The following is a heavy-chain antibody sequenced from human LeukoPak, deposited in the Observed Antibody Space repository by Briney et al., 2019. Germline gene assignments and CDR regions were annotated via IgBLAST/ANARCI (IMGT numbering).Heavy chain of an antibody. CDR3: AREMATVVPSAFDI. Sequence: GGTLRLSCAAPGFTFSSNCMHWVRQAPGKGMEPEDVIWYDGSNKYYADSVKGRFTISRDNSKNTLYLQMNSLRAEDTAVYYCAREMATVVPSAFDIWGQGTMVTVSS. CDR2: IWYDGSNK. V-gene: IGHV3-33*08. D-gene: IGHD4-23*01. J-gene: IGHJ3*02. CDR1: GFTFSSNC.